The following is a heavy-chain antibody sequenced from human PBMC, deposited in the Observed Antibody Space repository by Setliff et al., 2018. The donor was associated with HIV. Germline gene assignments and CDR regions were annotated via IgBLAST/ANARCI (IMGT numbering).Heavy chain of an antibody. V-gene: IGHV4-38-2*01. D-gene: IGHD5-18*01. J-gene: IGHJ4*02. Sequence: SETLSLTCAVSGYSISSGYYWGWIRQPPGKGLEWIGSIYQSGSTYYNPSLKSRVTISVDTSKNQFSLKLTSVTAADTAVYYCARTLRAAAMGYFDYWGQGTLVTVSS. CDR1: GYSISSGYY. CDR2: IYQSGST. CDR3: ARTLRAAAMGYFDY.